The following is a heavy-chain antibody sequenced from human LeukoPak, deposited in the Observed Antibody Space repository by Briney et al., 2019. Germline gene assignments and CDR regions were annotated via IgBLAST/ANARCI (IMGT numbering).Heavy chain of an antibody. J-gene: IGHJ4*02. CDR3: ARAYYYGSGSYYDPLVY. V-gene: IGHV1-2*02. CDR2: INPNSGGT. D-gene: IGHD3-10*01. CDR1: GYTFTGYY. Sequence: ASVKVSCKASGYTFTGYYMHWVRQAPGQGLEWMGWINPNSGGTNYAQKFQGRVTITRDISASTAYMELSSLRSEDTAVYYCARAYYYGSGSYYDPLVYWGQGTLVTVSS.